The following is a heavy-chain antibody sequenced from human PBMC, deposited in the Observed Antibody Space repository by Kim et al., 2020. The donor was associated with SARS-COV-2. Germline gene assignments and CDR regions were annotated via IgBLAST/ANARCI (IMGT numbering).Heavy chain of an antibody. CDR1: GFTFGDYA. CDR2: IRSKAYGGTT. CDR3: TRGHYYGSGSYYVSRGWFDP. D-gene: IGHD3-10*01. V-gene: IGHV3-49*03. Sequence: GGSLRLSCTASGFTFGDYAMSWFRQAPGKGLEWVGFIRSKAYGGTTEYAASVKGRFTISRDDSKSIAYLQMNSLKTEDTAVYYCTRGHYYGSGSYYVSRGWFDPWGQGTLVTVSS. J-gene: IGHJ5*02.